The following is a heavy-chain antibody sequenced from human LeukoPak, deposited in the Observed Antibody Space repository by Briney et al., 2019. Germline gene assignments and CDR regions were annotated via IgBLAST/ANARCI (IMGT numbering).Heavy chain of an antibody. CDR2: ISYDGSNK. V-gene: IGHV3-30-3*01. J-gene: IGHJ4*02. CDR3: ARDTGTMIVVAGVDY. Sequence: GGSLRLSCAASGFTFSSYAMHWVRQAPGKGLEWVAVISYDGSNKYYADSVKGRFTISRDNSKNTLYLQMNSLRAEDTAVYYCARDTGTMIVVAGVDYWGQGTLVTVSS. D-gene: IGHD3-22*01. CDR1: GFTFSSYA.